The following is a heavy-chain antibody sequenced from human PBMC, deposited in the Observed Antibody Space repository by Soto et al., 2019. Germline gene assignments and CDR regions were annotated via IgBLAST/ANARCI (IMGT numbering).Heavy chain of an antibody. V-gene: IGHV4-39*01. Sequence: SETLSLTCTVSGDSISSSLHYWAWIRQSPGKGLEWIGSIHYRGSTYYNPSLTSRVTISLDTSKNQVSLQLTSVTAADTARYFYSRHAPPSVSAPFSFWGQGTPVTVSS. J-gene: IGHJ1*01. CDR3: SRHAPPSVSAPFSF. CDR2: IHYRGST. CDR1: GDSISSSLHY. D-gene: IGHD3-3*01.